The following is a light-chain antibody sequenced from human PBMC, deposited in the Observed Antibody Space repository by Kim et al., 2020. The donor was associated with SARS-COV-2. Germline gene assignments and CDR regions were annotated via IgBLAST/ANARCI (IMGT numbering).Light chain of an antibody. CDR3: QQYRSYPWT. V-gene: IGKV1-5*03. Sequence: ASVGEGVTITCRARRSLGGLLAWYQQKPGQAPKLLIYEASTLKSGVPSRFSGSGSETEFTLTTSSLQTDDFATYYCQQYRSYPWTLGQGTKVDIK. CDR1: RSLGGL. J-gene: IGKJ1*01. CDR2: EAS.